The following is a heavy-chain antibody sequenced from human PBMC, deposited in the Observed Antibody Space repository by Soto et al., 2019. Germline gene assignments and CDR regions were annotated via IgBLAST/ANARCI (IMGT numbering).Heavy chain of an antibody. CDR2: IIPLFGTT. CDR3: PRGATHGSSCYFWFDP. D-gene: IGHD2-2*01. Sequence: QVQLVQSGAEVRMPGSSVKVSCKASGGTFSTYPINWVRQAPGQGLEWMGGIIPLFGTTNYAQKFKGRVTITADESTSTAYMELSSLRAEDAAVYYCPRGATHGSSCYFWFDPWGQGTLVTVSS. J-gene: IGHJ5*02. V-gene: IGHV1-69*01. CDR1: GGTFSTYP.